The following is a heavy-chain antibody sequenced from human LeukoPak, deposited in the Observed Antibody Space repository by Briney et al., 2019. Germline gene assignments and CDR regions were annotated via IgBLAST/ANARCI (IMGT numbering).Heavy chain of an antibody. J-gene: IGHJ4*02. V-gene: IGHV3-53*01. D-gene: IGHD3-10*01. Sequence: GGSLRLSCAASGFTVSSNYMTWVRQAPGKGLEWFSLIYSGGSTYYADTVKGRFTISRDNSKNTLYLQMNSLRAEDTAVYYCASSSPIYGSGSYYQYWGQGTLVTVSS. CDR3: ASSSPIYGSGSYYQY. CDR1: GFTVSSNY. CDR2: IYSGGST.